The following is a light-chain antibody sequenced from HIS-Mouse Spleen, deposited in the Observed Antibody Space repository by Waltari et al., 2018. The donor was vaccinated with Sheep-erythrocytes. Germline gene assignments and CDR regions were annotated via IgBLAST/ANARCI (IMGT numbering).Light chain of an antibody. Sequence: EIVLTQSPATLSLSPGERATLSCRASQSVSSYLAWYQQKPGQAPRLLIYDASNRATGIPARFSGSWSGTDFPLTISSLEPEDFAVYYCQQRSNWPPTFGQGTKVEIK. CDR3: QQRSNWPPT. CDR2: DAS. V-gene: IGKV3-11*01. CDR1: QSVSSY. J-gene: IGKJ1*01.